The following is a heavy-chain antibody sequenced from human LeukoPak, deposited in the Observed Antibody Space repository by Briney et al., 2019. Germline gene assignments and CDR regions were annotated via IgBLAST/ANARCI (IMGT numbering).Heavy chain of an antibody. V-gene: IGHV1-69*13. Sequence: VKVSCKASGGTFSSYAISWVRQAPGQRLEWMGGIIPIFGTANYAQKFQGRVTITADESTSTAYMELSSLRSEDTAVYYCARDGRIAAAGTAYYFDYWGQGTLVTVSS. CDR2: IIPIFGTA. J-gene: IGHJ4*02. CDR3: ARDGRIAAAGTAYYFDY. D-gene: IGHD6-13*01. CDR1: GGTFSSYA.